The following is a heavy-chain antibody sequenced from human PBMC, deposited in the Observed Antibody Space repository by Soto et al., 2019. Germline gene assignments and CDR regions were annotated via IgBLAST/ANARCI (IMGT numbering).Heavy chain of an antibody. D-gene: IGHD3-10*01. V-gene: IGHV3-15*01. Sequence: GGSLRLSCAASGFTFSNAWMNWVRQAPGKGLEWVGRIKRKTDGGTTDYAAPVKGRFTISRDDSKNTLYLQMNSLKTEDTAVYYCTTDYPILYSYYYMDVWGKGTTVTVSS. J-gene: IGHJ6*03. CDR1: GFTFSNAW. CDR2: IKRKTDGGTT. CDR3: TTDYPILYSYYYMDV.